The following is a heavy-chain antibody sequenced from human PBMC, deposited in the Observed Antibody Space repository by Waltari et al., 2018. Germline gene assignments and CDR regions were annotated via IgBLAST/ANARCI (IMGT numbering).Heavy chain of an antibody. J-gene: IGHJ5*02. CDR1: GGSISSGGYY. CDR2: IYDSGSP. Sequence: QVQLQESGPGLVKPSQTLSLTCTVSGGSISSGGYYWSWIRQHQGKGLEWMGYIYDSGSPYYNPSLKSRVTISVDTSKNQCSLKLSSVTAADTAVYYCAREGFGVEANWFDPWGQGTLVTVSS. D-gene: IGHD3-3*01. CDR3: AREGFGVEANWFDP. V-gene: IGHV4-31*03.